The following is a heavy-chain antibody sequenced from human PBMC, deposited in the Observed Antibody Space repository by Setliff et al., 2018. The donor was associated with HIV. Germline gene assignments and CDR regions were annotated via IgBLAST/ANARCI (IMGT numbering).Heavy chain of an antibody. CDR2: IYTSGST. CDR1: GGSISSHY. CDR3: ATYADRESNRFDP. V-gene: IGHV4-4*07. J-gene: IGHJ5*02. D-gene: IGHD3-10*01. Sequence: PSETLSLTCTVSGGSISSHYWSWVRQPAGKGLEWIGRIYTSGSTNYNPSLKSRVTISVDKSKNQFSLKLSSVTAADTAVYYCATYADRESNRFDPWGQGILVTVSS.